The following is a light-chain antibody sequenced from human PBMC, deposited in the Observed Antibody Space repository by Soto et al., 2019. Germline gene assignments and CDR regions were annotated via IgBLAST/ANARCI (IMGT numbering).Light chain of an antibody. Sequence: QSVLTQPPSASGSPGQSVTISCTGTSSDVGGYNFVSSYQQHPGKAPKRMIYEVSERPSGVPDRFSGSKSGNTASLTVSGLQAEDEADYYCSSYAGSNIVVFGGGTKVTVL. J-gene: IGLJ2*01. CDR2: EVS. V-gene: IGLV2-8*01. CDR3: SSYAGSNIVV. CDR1: SSDVGGYNF.